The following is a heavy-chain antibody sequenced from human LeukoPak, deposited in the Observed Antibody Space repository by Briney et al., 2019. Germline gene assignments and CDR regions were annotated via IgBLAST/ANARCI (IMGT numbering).Heavy chain of an antibody. V-gene: IGHV4-59*08. J-gene: IGHJ5*02. CDR2: ISYSGST. Sequence: PSETLSLTCTVSGGSISSHLWNWIRQTPGKGLEWLGRISYSGSTIYNPSLKSRITISVDTSKDQFSLKLSSVTAADTAVYYCARRQTEAAGYADNGIWLDPWGQGTLVTVSP. CDR1: GGSISSHL. D-gene: IGHD5-12*01. CDR3: ARRQTEAAGYADNGIWLDP.